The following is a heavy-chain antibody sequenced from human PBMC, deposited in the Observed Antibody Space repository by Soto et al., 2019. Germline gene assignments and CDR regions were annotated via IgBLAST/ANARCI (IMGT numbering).Heavy chain of an antibody. CDR2: ISGSGGST. Sequence: EVQLLESGGGLVQPGGSLRLSCAASGFTFSSYAMSWVRQAPGKGLGWVSAISGSGGSTYYADSVKGRFTISRDNSKNTLYLQMNSLRAEDTAVYYCAKMTMQSSWYLAWGQGTLVTVSS. V-gene: IGHV3-23*01. J-gene: IGHJ5*02. D-gene: IGHD6-13*01. CDR3: AKMTMQSSWYLA. CDR1: GFTFSSYA.